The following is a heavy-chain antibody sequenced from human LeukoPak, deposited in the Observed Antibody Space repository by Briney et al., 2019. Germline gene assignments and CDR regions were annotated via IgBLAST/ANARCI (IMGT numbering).Heavy chain of an antibody. J-gene: IGHJ6*02. Sequence: PRGSLRLSCAASGFTFSSYAMSWVRQAPGKGLEWVSAISGSGGSTYYADSVKGRFTISRDNSKNTLYLQMNSLRAEDTAVYYCAKDPARERRYYYYGMDVWGQGTTVTVSS. CDR2: ISGSGGST. CDR3: AKDPARERRYYYYGMDV. CDR1: GFTFSSYA. D-gene: IGHD1-1*01. V-gene: IGHV3-23*01.